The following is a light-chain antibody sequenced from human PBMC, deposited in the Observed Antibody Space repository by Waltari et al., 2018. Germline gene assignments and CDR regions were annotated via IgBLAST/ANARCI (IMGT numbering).Light chain of an antibody. Sequence: QSALTQPSSVSGAPGQSITISCTGTSSYVGGYNYVSWYQQHPGPTPNLIIFDVNRRPSGVSHRFSGSKSGNTASLTISGLQAEDEADYYCGSYTTRATHVFGIGTKVTVL. J-gene: IGLJ1*01. V-gene: IGLV2-14*03. CDR3: GSYTTRATHV. CDR2: DVN. CDR1: SSYVGGYNY.